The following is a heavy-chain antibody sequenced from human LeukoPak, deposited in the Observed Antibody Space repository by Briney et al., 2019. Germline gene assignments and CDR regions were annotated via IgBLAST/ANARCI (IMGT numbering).Heavy chain of an antibody. Sequence: GKCLRLSCAASGFSFNNYDIHWVRQAPGKGLEWVAVIWYDGSNKYYADSVKGRFTISRDNSKNTLYLQMNSLRGDDTAVYYCAREGGGDRDFDYCGQGALVSVSS. CDR3: AREGGGDRDFDY. J-gene: IGHJ4*02. V-gene: IGHV3-33*01. D-gene: IGHD2-21*02. CDR1: GFSFNNYD. CDR2: IWYDGSNK.